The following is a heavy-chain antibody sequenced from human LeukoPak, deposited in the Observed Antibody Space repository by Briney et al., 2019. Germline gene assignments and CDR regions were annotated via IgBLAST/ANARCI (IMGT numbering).Heavy chain of an antibody. V-gene: IGHV1-46*01. Sequence: ASVKVSCKASGYTFTNYYMHWVRQAPGQGLEWMGIISSSGGSTTYAQNFQGRVTMTRDTSTSTVYMELSSLRSEDTAVYYCARGNYYESSGYYSPLDYWGQGTLVTVSS. J-gene: IGHJ4*02. CDR1: GYTFTNYY. CDR3: ARGNYYESSGYYSPLDY. D-gene: IGHD3-22*01. CDR2: ISSSGGST.